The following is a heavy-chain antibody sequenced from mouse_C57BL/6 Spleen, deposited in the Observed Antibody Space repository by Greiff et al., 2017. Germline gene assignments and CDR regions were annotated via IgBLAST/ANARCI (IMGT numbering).Heavy chain of an antibody. Sequence: VQLQQSGAELARPGASVKLSCKASGYTFTSYGISWVKQRTGQGLEWIGEIYPRSGNTYYNGKFKGKATLTADKSSSTAYMELRSLTSEDSAVYFCARWAQDSSGYDYAMDYWGQGTSVTVSS. CDR3: ARWAQDSSGYDYAMDY. J-gene: IGHJ4*01. CDR1: GYTFTSYG. CDR2: IYPRSGNT. V-gene: IGHV1-81*01. D-gene: IGHD3-2*02.